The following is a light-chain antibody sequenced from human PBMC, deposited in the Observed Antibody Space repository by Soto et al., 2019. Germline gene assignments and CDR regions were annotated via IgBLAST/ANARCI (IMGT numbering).Light chain of an antibody. CDR3: VAWDDSLNGYVV. CDR2: SNN. V-gene: IGLV1-44*01. J-gene: IGLJ2*01. Sequence: QSVLTQPPSASGTPGQRVTISCSGSSSNIGSNTVNWYQQLPGTAPKLVIYSNNQRPSGVPDRFSGSKSGTSASLAISGLQSEDEADYYCVAWDDSLNGYVVFGGGTKLNVL. CDR1: SSNIGSNT.